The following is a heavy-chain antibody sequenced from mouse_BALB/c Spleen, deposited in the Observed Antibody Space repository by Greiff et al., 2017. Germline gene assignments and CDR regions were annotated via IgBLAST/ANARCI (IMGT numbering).Heavy chain of an antibody. CDR3: ARVRYGNYDYAMDY. D-gene: IGHD2-1*01. Sequence: EVMLVESGGGLVKPGGSLKLSCAASGFTFSSYAMSWVRQTPEKRLEWVASISSGGSTYYPDSVKGRFTISRDNARNILYLQMSSLRSEDTAMYYCARVRYGNYDYAMDYWGQGTSVTVSS. CDR1: GFTFSSYA. J-gene: IGHJ4*01. CDR2: ISSGGST. V-gene: IGHV5-6-5*01.